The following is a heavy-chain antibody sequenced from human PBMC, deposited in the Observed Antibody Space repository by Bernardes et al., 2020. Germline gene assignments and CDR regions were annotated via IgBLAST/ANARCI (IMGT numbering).Heavy chain of an antibody. Sequence: SETLSLTCAVYGGSFSGYYWSWIRQPPGKGLEWIGEINHSGSTNYNPSLKSRVTISVDTSKNQFSLKLSSVTAADTAVYYCAREVRFLEWTLPGHYYYYYGMDVWGQGTTVTVSS. V-gene: IGHV4-34*01. CDR1: GGSFSGYY. D-gene: IGHD3-3*01. CDR2: INHSGST. CDR3: AREVRFLEWTLPGHYYYYYGMDV. J-gene: IGHJ6*02.